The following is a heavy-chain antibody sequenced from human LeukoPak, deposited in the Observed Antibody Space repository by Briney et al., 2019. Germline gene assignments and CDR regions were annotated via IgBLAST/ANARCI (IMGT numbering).Heavy chain of an antibody. D-gene: IGHD4-17*01. CDR3: ATLPNDCGDYVDY. CDR2: IYPGDSDT. Sequence: GESLKISCKGSGYSFTSCWIGWVRQMPGKGLEWMGIIYPGDSDTRYSPSFQGQVTISADKSISTAYLQWSSLKASDTAMYYCATLPNDCGDYVDYWGQGTLVTVSS. CDR1: GYSFTSCW. J-gene: IGHJ4*02. V-gene: IGHV5-51*01.